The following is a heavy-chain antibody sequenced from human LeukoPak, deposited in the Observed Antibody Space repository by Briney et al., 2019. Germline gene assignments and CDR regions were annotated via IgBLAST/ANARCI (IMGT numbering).Heavy chain of an antibody. CDR1: GASISSSYY. Sequence: PSETLSPTCTVSGASISSSYYWSWIRQPPGKGLEWIGYIYYSGSTNYNPSLESRVTMSIDTSNNQFSLKLTSVTATDTAVYYCARSPGHRGYDYWGQGTLVTVSS. J-gene: IGHJ4*02. CDR3: ARSPGHRGYDY. D-gene: IGHD3-22*01. V-gene: IGHV4-59*01. CDR2: IYYSGST.